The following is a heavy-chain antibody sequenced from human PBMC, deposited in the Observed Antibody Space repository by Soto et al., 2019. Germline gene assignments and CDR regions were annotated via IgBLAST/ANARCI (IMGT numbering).Heavy chain of an antibody. V-gene: IGHV4-59*01. CDR2: IYYSGST. Sequence: QVQLQESGPGLVKPSETLSLTCTVSGGSISSYYWSWIRQPPGKGLEWIGYIYYSGSTNYNPSLKSRVTISVDTSKNQSTLKLSSVTAADTAVYYCARGEERGAMPSGYWGQGTLVTVSS. J-gene: IGHJ4*02. D-gene: IGHD3-16*01. CDR1: GGSISSYY. CDR3: ARGEERGAMPSGY.